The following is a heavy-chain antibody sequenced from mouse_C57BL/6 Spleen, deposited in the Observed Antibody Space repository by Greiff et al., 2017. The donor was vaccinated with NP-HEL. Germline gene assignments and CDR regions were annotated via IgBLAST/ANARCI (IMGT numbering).Heavy chain of an antibody. CDR2: IDPSDSYT. Sequence: QVQLKQPGAELVMPGASVKLSCKASGYTFTSYWMHWVKQRPGQGLEWIGEIDPSDSYTNYNQKFKGKSTLTVDKSSSTAYMQLSSLTSEDSAVYYCARRYGPYAMDYWGQGTSVTVSS. V-gene: IGHV1-69*01. D-gene: IGHD1-1*01. CDR3: ARRYGPYAMDY. CDR1: GYTFTSYW. J-gene: IGHJ4*01.